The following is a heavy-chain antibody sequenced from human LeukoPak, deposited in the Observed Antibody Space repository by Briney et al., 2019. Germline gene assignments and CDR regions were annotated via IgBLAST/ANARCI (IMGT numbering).Heavy chain of an antibody. V-gene: IGHV4-34*01. J-gene: IGHJ4*02. CDR3: ASSITDYDILTDPDPFDY. Sequence: SGTLSLTCAVYGGSFSGYYWSWIRQPPGKGLEWIGEINHSGSTNYNPSLKSRVTISVDTSKNQFSLKLSSVTAADTAVYYCASSITDYDILTDPDPFDYWGQGTLVTVSS. CDR1: GGSFSGYY. CDR2: INHSGST. D-gene: IGHD3-9*01.